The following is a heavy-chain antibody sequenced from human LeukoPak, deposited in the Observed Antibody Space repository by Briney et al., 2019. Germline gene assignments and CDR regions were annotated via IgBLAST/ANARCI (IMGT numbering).Heavy chain of an antibody. CDR2: INHSGST. CDR1: GFTFSSYG. CDR3: GRRRYGSGNTDS. J-gene: IGHJ4*02. Sequence: GSLRLSCAASGFTFSSYGMHWVRQPPGKGLEWIGEINHSGSTNYNPSLKSRVAISIDTSKNQFSLNLNSVAAADTAVYYCGRRRYGSGNTDSWGQGTLVTVSS. V-gene: IGHV4-34*01. D-gene: IGHD3-10*01.